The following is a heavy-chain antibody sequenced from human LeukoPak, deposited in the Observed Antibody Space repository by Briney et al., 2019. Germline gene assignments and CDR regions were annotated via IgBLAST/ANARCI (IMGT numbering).Heavy chain of an antibody. CDR3: ARDVFIGGYSYGYGGFDY. V-gene: IGHV3-7*01. CDR1: GFTFSSYW. CDR2: IKQDGSEK. D-gene: IGHD5-18*01. J-gene: IGHJ4*02. Sequence: GGSLRLSCAASGFTFSSYWMSWVRQAPGKGLEWVANIKQDGSEKYYVDSAKGRFTISRDNAKNSLYLQMSSLRAEDTAVYYCARDVFIGGYSYGYGGFDYWGQGTLVTVSS.